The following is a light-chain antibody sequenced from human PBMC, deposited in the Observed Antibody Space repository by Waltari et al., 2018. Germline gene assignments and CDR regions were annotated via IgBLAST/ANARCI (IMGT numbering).Light chain of an antibody. J-gene: IGKJ1*01. CDR3: QQYHEWPWT. V-gene: IGKV3-15*01. CDR2: TAS. Sequence: SNATQSVSQGERVTLSCTANQSVDVNLAWHQQKSGQAPRLLFYTASSRATGVPPRFSARVSGTEFTLTISSFQSEDFAVYYCQQYHEWPWTFGQGTRV. CDR1: QSVDVN.